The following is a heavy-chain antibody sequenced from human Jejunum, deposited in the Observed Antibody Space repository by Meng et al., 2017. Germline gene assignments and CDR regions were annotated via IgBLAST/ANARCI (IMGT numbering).Heavy chain of an antibody. CDR1: ASTFKNAW. Sequence: GGSLRLSCVASASTFKNAWMNWVRQAPGKGLEWVGRIKTEVDGATTDYSAPVRGRFSVSRDDIENTLFLQMNSLRIDDTAVYYCAAGTGRTDFDYWDQGTLVTAPQ. J-gene: IGHJ4*02. CDR2: IKTEVDGATT. CDR3: AAGTGRTDFDY. D-gene: IGHD3/OR15-3a*01. V-gene: IGHV3-15*01.